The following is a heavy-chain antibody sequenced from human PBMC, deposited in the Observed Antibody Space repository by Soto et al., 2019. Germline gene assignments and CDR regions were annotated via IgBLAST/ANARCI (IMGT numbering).Heavy chain of an antibody. CDR1: GFTFSSYA. J-gene: IGHJ4*02. CDR3: AKDLGSRGYSGYVGY. D-gene: IGHD5-12*01. V-gene: IGHV3-23*01. Sequence: GGSLRLSCAASGFTFSSYAMSWVRQAPGKGLEWVSAISGSGGSTYYADSVKGRFTISRDNSKNTLYLQMNSLRAEDTAVYYCAKDLGSRGYSGYVGYWGQGTLVTVSS. CDR2: ISGSGGST.